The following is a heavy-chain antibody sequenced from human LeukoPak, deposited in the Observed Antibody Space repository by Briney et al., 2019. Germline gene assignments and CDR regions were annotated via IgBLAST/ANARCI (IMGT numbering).Heavy chain of an antibody. Sequence: ASVKVSRKGSGYTLTELSMHGGRQAPGKGVEWMGGFYPEDGETIYAQKFQGRVTMTEDTSTDTAYMELSSLRSEDTAVYYCARGWELDYWGQGTLVTVSS. CDR2: FYPEDGET. J-gene: IGHJ4*02. V-gene: IGHV1-24*01. D-gene: IGHD1-26*01. CDR1: GYTLTELS. CDR3: ARGWELDY.